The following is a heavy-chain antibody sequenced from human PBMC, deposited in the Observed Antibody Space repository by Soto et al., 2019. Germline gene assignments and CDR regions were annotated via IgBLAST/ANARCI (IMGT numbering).Heavy chain of an antibody. CDR1: GFTFSRNS. V-gene: IGHV3-21*04. Sequence: GGSLRLSCAASGFTFSRNSMNWVRQAPGKGLEWVSSISSSRDNIYYADSVKGRFTISRDNAKNTVYLQMNSLRAEDTAVYYCAKSRAAGPAVNFDYWGQGTLVTVSS. CDR3: AKSRAAGPAVNFDY. J-gene: IGHJ4*02. CDR2: ISSSRDNI. D-gene: IGHD6-6*01.